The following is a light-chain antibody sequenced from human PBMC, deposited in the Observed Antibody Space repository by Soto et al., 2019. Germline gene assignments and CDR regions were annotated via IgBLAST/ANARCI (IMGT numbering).Light chain of an antibody. J-gene: IGLJ7*01. Sequence: QSVLTQPPSVSGAPGQRVTISCTGSNSNIGADYGVHWYQQFPGTAPKLLIYINDQRPSGVPGRFSASTSGTSASLAISGLQSDDEADYYCATWDDDLNAAVFGGGTQLTVL. CDR1: NSNIGADYG. V-gene: IGLV1-40*01. CDR2: IND. CDR3: ATWDDDLNAAV.